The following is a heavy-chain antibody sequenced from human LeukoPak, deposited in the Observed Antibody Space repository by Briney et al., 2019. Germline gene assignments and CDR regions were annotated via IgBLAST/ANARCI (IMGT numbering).Heavy chain of an antibody. CDR3: ARGPLDTYYYDNRYCHMDV. CDR1: GGSSNDYH. Sequence: SETLSLTCAVFGGSSNDYHWSWIRKPPGKGLEWIGEINQSGSTNYNPSLTSRVTISADTSKNQFSLQLTSVTAADTAIYYCARGPLDTYYYDNRYCHMDVWGQGTTVTVSS. CDR2: INQSGST. J-gene: IGHJ6*02. D-gene: IGHD3-22*01. V-gene: IGHV4-34*01.